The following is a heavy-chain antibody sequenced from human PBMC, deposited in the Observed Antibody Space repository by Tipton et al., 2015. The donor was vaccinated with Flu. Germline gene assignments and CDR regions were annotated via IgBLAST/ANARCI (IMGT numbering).Heavy chain of an antibody. Sequence: TLSLTCTVSGGFITSGSYYWSWIRQPAGKGLKWIGRIYTGGSSYYNPSLKSRVTMSVDTSKNQFSLKLDSMTAADTAVYFCARDGYSGYDFGYYFDSWGQGTLVTVST. CDR1: GGFITSGSYY. D-gene: IGHD5-12*01. CDR3: ARDGYSGYDFGYYFDS. J-gene: IGHJ4*02. CDR2: IYTGGSS. V-gene: IGHV4-61*02.